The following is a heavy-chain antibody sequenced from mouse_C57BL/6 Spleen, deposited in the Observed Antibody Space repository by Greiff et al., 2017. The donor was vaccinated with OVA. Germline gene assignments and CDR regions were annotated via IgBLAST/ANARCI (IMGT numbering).Heavy chain of an antibody. V-gene: IGHV1-52*01. CDR3: ARGPKSYGSSYLYYFDY. J-gene: IGHJ2*01. Sequence: QVQLQQPGAELVRPGSSVKLSCKASGYTFTSYWMHWVKQRPIQGLEWIGNIDPSDSETHYNQKFKDKATLTVDKSSSTAYMQLSSLTSEDSAVXYCARGPKSYGSSYLYYFDYWGQGTTLTVSS. CDR2: IDPSDSET. D-gene: IGHD1-1*01. CDR1: GYTFTSYW.